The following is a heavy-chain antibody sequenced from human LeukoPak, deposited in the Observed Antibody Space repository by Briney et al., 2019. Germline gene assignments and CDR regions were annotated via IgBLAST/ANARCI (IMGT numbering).Heavy chain of an antibody. D-gene: IGHD3-10*01. Sequence: GGSLRLSCAASGFTVSSNYMSWVRQAPGKGLEWVSVIYSGGSTYYADSVKGRFTISRDNSKNTLYLQMNSLRAEDTAVYYCARGVVVRGVIGNDYWGQGTLVTVSS. V-gene: IGHV3-53*01. CDR2: IYSGGST. J-gene: IGHJ4*02. CDR1: GFTVSSNY. CDR3: ARGVVVRGVIGNDY.